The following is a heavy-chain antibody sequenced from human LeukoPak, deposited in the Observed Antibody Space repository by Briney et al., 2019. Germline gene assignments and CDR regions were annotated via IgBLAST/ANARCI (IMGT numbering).Heavy chain of an antibody. D-gene: IGHD3-16*02. J-gene: IGHJ3*02. CDR1: GGSFSGYY. CDR3: ARGMRSPYDYVWGSYRTPHAFDI. Sequence: SETLSLTCAVYGGSFSGYYWSWIRQPPGKGLEWIGEINHSGSTNYNPSLKSRVTISVDTSKNQFSLKLSSVTAADTAVYYCARGMRSPYDYVWGSYRTPHAFDIWGQGTMVTVSS. CDR2: INHSGST. V-gene: IGHV4-34*01.